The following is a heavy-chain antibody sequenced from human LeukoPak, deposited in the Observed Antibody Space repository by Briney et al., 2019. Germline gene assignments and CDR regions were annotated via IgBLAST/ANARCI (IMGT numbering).Heavy chain of an antibody. Sequence: SETLSLTCTVSGGSISSYYWSWIRQPPGKGLEWIGYIYYSGSTNYSPSLKSRVTISVDTSKNQFSLKLSSVTAADTAVYYCARGTYYYGSGSENWFDPWGQGTLVTVSS. CDR1: GGSISSYY. D-gene: IGHD3-10*01. CDR2: IYYSGST. V-gene: IGHV4-59*01. J-gene: IGHJ5*02. CDR3: ARGTYYYGSGSENWFDP.